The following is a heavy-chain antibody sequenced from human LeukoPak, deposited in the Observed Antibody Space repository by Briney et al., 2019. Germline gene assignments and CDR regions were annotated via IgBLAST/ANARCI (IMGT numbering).Heavy chain of an antibody. D-gene: IGHD3-22*01. CDR2: IYYSGST. CDR3: ARKAWLMIFDY. V-gene: IGHV4-39*07. CDR1: GGSISSSSYY. J-gene: IGHJ4*02. Sequence: SETLSLSCTVSGGSISSSSYYWGWIRKPPGKGLEWIGSIYYSGSTYYNPSLKSQVTISVDTSKNPFSLKLSSVTAADTAVYYCARKAWLMIFDYWGQGTLVTISS.